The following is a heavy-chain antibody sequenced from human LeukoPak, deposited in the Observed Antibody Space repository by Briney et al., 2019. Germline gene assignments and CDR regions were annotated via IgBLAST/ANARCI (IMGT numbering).Heavy chain of an antibody. Sequence: ASETLSLTCTVSGGSISSSSYHWGWIRQPPGKGLEYIGTIYYSGGIYYNPSLKSRVTISVDTSKNQFSLKLSSVTAADTAIYYCATTRALTGGGFDYWGQGTLVTASS. CDR3: ATTRALTGGGFDY. CDR2: IYYSGGI. D-gene: IGHD1-14*01. V-gene: IGHV4-39*01. J-gene: IGHJ4*02. CDR1: GGSISSSSYH.